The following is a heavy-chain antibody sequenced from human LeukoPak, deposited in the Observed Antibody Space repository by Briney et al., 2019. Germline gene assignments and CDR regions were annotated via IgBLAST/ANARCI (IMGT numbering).Heavy chain of an antibody. CDR3: ARGSVDDSSGYLFDY. J-gene: IGHJ4*02. Sequence: GGSLRLSCAASGFTFSSYAMHWVRQAPGKGLEYVSAISSNGGSTYYANSVKGRFTISRDNSKNTLYLQMGSLRAEDMAVYCCARGSVDDSSGYLFDYWGQGTLVTVSS. CDR1: GFTFSSYA. D-gene: IGHD3-22*01. V-gene: IGHV3-64*01. CDR2: ISSNGGST.